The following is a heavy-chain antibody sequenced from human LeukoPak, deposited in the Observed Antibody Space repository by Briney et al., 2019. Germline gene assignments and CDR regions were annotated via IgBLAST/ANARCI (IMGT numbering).Heavy chain of an antibody. V-gene: IGHV3-23*01. CDR1: GFTFSSYA. D-gene: IGHD3-16*01. Sequence: GGSLRLSCAASGFTFSSYAMSWVRQAPGKGLEWVSAISGSGGSTYYADSVKGRFTISRDNSKNTLYLQMNSLRAEDTAVYYCVPVETFGGVGDAFDIWGQGTMVTVSS. CDR3: VPVETFGGVGDAFDI. J-gene: IGHJ3*02. CDR2: ISGSGGST.